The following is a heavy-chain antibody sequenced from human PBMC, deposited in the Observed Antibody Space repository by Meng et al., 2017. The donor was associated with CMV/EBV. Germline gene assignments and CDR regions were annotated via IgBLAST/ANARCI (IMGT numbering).Heavy chain of an antibody. CDR2: IRYDGSNK. D-gene: IGHD2-2*01. J-gene: IGHJ1*01. CDR3: AKDHTSCSSTSCYFL. V-gene: IGHV3-30*02. CDR1: GFTFSSYG. Sequence: GESLKISCAASGFTFSSYGMHWVRQAPGKGLEWVAFIRYDGSNKYYADSVKGRFTISRDNSKNTLYLQMNSLRAEDTAVYYCAKDHTSCSSTSCYFLWGQGTLVTVSS.